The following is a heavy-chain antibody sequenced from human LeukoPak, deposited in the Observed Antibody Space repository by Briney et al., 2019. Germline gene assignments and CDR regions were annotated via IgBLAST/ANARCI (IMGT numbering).Heavy chain of an antibody. CDR2: INPSGGST. CDR1: GYTFTSYY. J-gene: IGHJ4*02. V-gene: IGHV1-46*03. D-gene: IGHD3-22*01. CDR3: ARNPEVYDSSGYPRYFDY. Sequence: ASVKVSCKASGYTFTSYYMHWVRQAPGQGLEWVGIINPSGGSTSYAQKFQGRVTMTRDTSTSTVYMELSSLRSGDTAVYYCARNPEVYDSSGYPRYFDYWGQGTLVTVSS.